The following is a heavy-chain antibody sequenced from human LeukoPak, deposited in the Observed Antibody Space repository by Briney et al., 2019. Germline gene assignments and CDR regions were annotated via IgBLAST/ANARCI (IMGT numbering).Heavy chain of an antibody. D-gene: IGHD3-10*01. CDR1: GGSISSSSYY. V-gene: IGHV4-39*01. CDR3: ARLGRGNYYYYYMDV. CDR2: IYYTGST. J-gene: IGHJ6*03. Sequence: PSETLSLTCAVSGGSISSSSYYWGWVRQPPGKGLEWIGSIYYTGSTYYNPSLKSQVTISLDTSKNQFSLKLSSVTAADTAVYYCARLGRGNYYYYYMDVWGKGTTVTISS.